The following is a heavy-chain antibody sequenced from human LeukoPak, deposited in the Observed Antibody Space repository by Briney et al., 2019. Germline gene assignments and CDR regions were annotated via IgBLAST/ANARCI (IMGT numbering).Heavy chain of an antibody. V-gene: IGHV1-8*03. Sequence: GASVKVSCKASGYTFTSYDINWVRQATGQGLEWIGWMNPNSGNTGYAQKFQGRVTITRNTSISTAYMELSSLRSEDTAVYYCAREAPKDYYDSSGYYVHYFDYWGQGALVTVSS. D-gene: IGHD3-22*01. CDR1: GYTFTSYD. CDR2: MNPNSGNT. CDR3: AREAPKDYYDSSGYYVHYFDY. J-gene: IGHJ4*02.